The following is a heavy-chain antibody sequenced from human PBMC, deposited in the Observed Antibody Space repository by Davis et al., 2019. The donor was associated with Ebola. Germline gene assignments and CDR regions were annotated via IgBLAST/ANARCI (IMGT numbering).Heavy chain of an antibody. CDR1: GGTFSSYA. V-gene: IGHV1-69*13. CDR2: IIPIFGTA. J-gene: IGHJ6*02. Sequence: AASVKVSCKASGGTFSSYAISWVRQAPGQGLEWMGGIIPIFGTANYAQKFQGRVTITADESTSTAYMELSSLRSEDTAVYYCARVPYYYYGMDVWGQGTTVTVSS. CDR3: ARVPYYYYGMDV.